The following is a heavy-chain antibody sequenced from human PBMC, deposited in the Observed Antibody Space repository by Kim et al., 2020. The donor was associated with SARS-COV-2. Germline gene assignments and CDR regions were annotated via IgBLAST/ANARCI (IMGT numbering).Heavy chain of an antibody. V-gene: IGHV4-39*01. CDR3: ARRIYSSGWFDP. Sequence: TPALKSRVTISVDTSKIQFTLRLSSVTAADTAVYYCARRIYSSGWFDPWGQGTLVTVSS. J-gene: IGHJ5*02. D-gene: IGHD6-19*01.